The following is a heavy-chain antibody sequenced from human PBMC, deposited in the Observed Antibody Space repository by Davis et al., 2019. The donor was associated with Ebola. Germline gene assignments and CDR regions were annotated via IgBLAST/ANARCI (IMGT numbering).Heavy chain of an antibody. V-gene: IGHV4-39*01. CDR3: AKIQRGY. J-gene: IGHJ4*02. CDR2: IYDSGST. Sequence: SETLSLTCTVSGGSISSSSYYWGWIRQSPGKGLEWIGSIYDSGSTYHNPSLKSRVTISVDTSKNQFSLKLSSVTAADTAVYYCAKIQRGYWGQGTLVTVSS. CDR1: GGSISSSSYY.